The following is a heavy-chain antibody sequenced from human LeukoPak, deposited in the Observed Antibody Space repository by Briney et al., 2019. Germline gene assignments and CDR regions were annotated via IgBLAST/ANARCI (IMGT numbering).Heavy chain of an antibody. D-gene: IGHD3-10*01. Sequence: EASVKVSCKAPGYTFTSYGISWVRQAPGQGLEWMGWISAYNGNTNYAQKLQGRVTMTTDTSTSTAYMELRSLRSDDAAVYYCARAPTSYTSGSFSKYYFDYWGQGTLVTVSS. J-gene: IGHJ4*02. CDR3: ARAPTSYTSGSFSKYYFDY. CDR2: ISAYNGNT. CDR1: GYTFTSYG. V-gene: IGHV1-18*01.